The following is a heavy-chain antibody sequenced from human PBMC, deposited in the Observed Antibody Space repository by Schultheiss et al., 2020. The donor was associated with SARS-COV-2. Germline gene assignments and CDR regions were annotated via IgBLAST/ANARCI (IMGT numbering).Heavy chain of an antibody. Sequence: GGSLRLSCAASGFTFSSYAMSWVRQAPGKGLEWVSAISGSGGSTYYADSVKGRFTISRDNSKNTLYLQMNSLRAEDTAVYYCAKDYCSGGSCSLWGMDVWGQGTTVTVSS. D-gene: IGHD2-15*01. J-gene: IGHJ6*02. CDR2: ISGSGGST. V-gene: IGHV3-23*01. CDR1: GFTFSSYA. CDR3: AKDYCSGGSCSLWGMDV.